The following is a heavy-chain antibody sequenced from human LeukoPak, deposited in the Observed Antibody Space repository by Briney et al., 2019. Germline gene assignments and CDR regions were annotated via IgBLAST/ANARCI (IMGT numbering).Heavy chain of an antibody. J-gene: IGHJ4*02. D-gene: IGHD2-21*02. CDR2: IWYDGSNK. CDR1: GFTFSSYG. V-gene: IGHV3-33*01. Sequence: GRSLRLSCAASGFTFSSYGMHWVRQAPGQGLERVAVIWYDGSNKYYADSVKGRFTISRDNSKNTLYLQMNSLRAEDTAVYYCARDRGGDIPFDYWGQGTLVTVSS. CDR3: ARDRGGDIPFDY.